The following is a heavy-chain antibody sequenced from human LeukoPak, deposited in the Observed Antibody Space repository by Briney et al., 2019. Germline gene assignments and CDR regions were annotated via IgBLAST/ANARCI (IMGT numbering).Heavy chain of an antibody. CDR2: INPSGGST. D-gene: IGHD6-13*01. V-gene: IGHV1-46*01. CDR1: GYTFTSYY. J-gene: IGHJ4*02. CDR3: ARGRVAAAGKNYFDY. Sequence: ASVKVSCKASGYTFTSYYMHWVRQAPGQGLEWMGIINPSGGSTSYAQKFQGRVTMTRDTSTSTVYMELSSLRAEDTAVYYCARGRVAAAGKNYFDYWGQGTLVTVSS.